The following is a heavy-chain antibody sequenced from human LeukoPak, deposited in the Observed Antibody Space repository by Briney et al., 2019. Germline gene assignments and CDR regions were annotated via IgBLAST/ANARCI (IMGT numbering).Heavy chain of an antibody. Sequence: SETLSLTCAVYGGSFSGYYWSWIRQPPGKGLEWIGSIYYSGSTYYNPSLKSRVTISVDTSKNQFSLKLSSVTAADTAVYYCARDRSRYSFDYWGQGTLVTVSS. V-gene: IGHV4-34*01. CDR1: GGSFSGYY. CDR3: ARDRSRYSFDY. CDR2: IYYSGST. J-gene: IGHJ4*02. D-gene: IGHD5-18*01.